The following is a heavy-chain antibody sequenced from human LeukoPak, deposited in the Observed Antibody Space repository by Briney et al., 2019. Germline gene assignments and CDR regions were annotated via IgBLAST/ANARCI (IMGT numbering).Heavy chain of an antibody. CDR2: LSLDGSEK. CDR3: ARDSEKSSSFAFDI. CDR1: GFTFNSYW. V-gene: IGHV3-7*01. J-gene: IGHJ3*02. D-gene: IGHD6-13*01. Sequence: PGGSLRLSCAASGFTFNSYWLNWVRQAPGKGLEWVASLSLDGSEKYYVGSVKGRFTISRDNAQKSLYLRMNSLRVEDTAVYYCARDSEKSSSFAFDIWGQGTMVTVSS.